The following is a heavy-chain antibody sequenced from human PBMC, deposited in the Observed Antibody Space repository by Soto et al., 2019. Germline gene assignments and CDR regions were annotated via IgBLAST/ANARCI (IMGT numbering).Heavy chain of an antibody. CDR2: IRSKPNNYAT. V-gene: IGHV3-73*02. Sequence: EVQLVESGGGLVHPGGSLKLSCAASGFPFNGSAMHWVRQASGKGLELVGRIRSKPNNYATAYAASLKGRFTISRDDSKNTAYLQMNSLKTEDTAVYYCAGDFYYNMDVWGQGTTVTVYS. CDR1: GFPFNGSA. J-gene: IGHJ6*02. CDR3: AGDFYYNMDV.